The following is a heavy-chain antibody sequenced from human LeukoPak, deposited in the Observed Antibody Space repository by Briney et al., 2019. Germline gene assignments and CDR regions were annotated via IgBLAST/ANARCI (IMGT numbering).Heavy chain of an antibody. CDR2: ISGSGGST. Sequence: GGSLRLSCAASGFTFSSYAMSWVRQAPGKGLEWVSAISGSGGSTYYADSVKGRFTISRDNSKNTLYLQMNSLRAEDTVVYYCAKDQAGYCSSTSCYSTTFDIWGQGTMVTVSS. CDR3: AKDQAGYCSSTSCYSTTFDI. V-gene: IGHV3-23*01. CDR1: GFTFSSYA. J-gene: IGHJ3*02. D-gene: IGHD2-2*02.